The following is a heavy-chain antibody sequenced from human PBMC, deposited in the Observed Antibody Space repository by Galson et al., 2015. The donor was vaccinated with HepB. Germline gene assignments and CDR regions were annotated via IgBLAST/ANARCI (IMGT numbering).Heavy chain of an antibody. CDR3: ARVRFGELSPFDY. CDR1: GYTFTSYG. Sequence: SVKVSCKASGYTFTSYGISWVRQAPGQGLEWMGWISAYNGNTNYAQKFQGRVTMTRDTSISTAYMELSRLRSDDTAVYYCARVRFGELSPFDYWGQGTLVTVSS. J-gene: IGHJ4*02. CDR2: ISAYNGNT. D-gene: IGHD3-10*01. V-gene: IGHV1-18*01.